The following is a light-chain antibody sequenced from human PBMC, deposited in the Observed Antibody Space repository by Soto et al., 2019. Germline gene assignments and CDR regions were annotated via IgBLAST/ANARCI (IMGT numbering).Light chain of an antibody. CDR1: EDISTW. V-gene: IGKV1-12*01. CDR3: QHADSFPLIT. J-gene: IGKJ5*01. Sequence: DIQMTQSPCSISASXGDRGTITSXXSEDISTWLAWYQRKPGKAPKLLIYAASSLQSGVPSRFSGSGSGTDFTLTISSLQPEDFATYYCQHADSFPLITFGQGTRLEIK. CDR2: AAS.